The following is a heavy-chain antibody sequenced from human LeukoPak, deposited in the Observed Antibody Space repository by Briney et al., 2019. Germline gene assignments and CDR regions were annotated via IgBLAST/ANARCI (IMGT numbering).Heavy chain of an antibody. Sequence: PSETLSLTCTVSGGSISSSSYYWGWIRQPPGKGLEWIGSIYYSGSTYYNPSLKSRVTISVDRSKNQFSLKLSSVTAADTAVYYCASFFWFGRDYWGQGTLVTVSS. D-gene: IGHD3-10*01. CDR1: GGSISSSSYY. CDR2: IYYSGST. CDR3: ASFFWFGRDY. V-gene: IGHV4-39*07. J-gene: IGHJ4*02.